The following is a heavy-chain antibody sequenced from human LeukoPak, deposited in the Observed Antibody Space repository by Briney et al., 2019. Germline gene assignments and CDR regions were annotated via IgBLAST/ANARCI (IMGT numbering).Heavy chain of an antibody. J-gene: IGHJ4*02. V-gene: IGHV1-69*06. Sequence: ASVKVSCKASGGTFSSYAISWVRQAPGQGLEWMGGIIPIFGTANYAQKFQGRVKITAQNSTSTAYMELSSLRSEDTAVYYCAGGYSSSPPTYWGQGTLVTVSS. D-gene: IGHD6-6*01. CDR3: AGGYSSSPPTY. CDR1: GGTFSSYA. CDR2: IIPIFGTA.